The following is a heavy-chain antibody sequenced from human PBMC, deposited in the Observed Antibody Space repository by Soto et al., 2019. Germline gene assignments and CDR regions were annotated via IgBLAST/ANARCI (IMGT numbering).Heavy chain of an antibody. Sequence: QVQLVQSGAEVKKPGASVKVSCKASGYTFTSYGISWVRQAPGQGLEWMGWISAYNGNKNYAQKLQGRVTITTDTSTSTAYMELRSLRSDDTAVYYCARDRWFSSGGSCGDAFDTWGQGTMVTVSS. CDR1: GYTFTSYG. CDR3: ARDRWFSSGGSCGDAFDT. V-gene: IGHV1-18*01. J-gene: IGHJ3*02. CDR2: ISAYNGNK. D-gene: IGHD2-15*01.